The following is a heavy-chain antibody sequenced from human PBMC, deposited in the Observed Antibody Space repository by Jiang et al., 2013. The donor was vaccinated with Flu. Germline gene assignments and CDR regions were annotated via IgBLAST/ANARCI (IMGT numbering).Heavy chain of an antibody. D-gene: IGHD3-9*01. J-gene: IGHJ6*04. CDR3: ARSQTSTGYEYYYGMDV. CDR1: GGTFSGYA. Sequence: GAEVKKPGSSVKVSCEASGGTFSGYALSWVRQAPGRGLEWMGGIIPIFGTSNYAQKFQGRITITADASASTASMELSSLRSDDTAVYYCARSQTSTGYEYYYGMDVWGQRDHGHRLL. V-gene: IGHV1-69*01. CDR2: IIPIFGTS.